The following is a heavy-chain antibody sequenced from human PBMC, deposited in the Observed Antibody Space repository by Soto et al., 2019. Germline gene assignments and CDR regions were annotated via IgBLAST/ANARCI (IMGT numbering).Heavy chain of an antibody. Sequence: SETLSLTCTVSGGSISSYYWSWIRQPPGKGLEWIGYIYYSGRTNYNPSPKSRVTISADTSKNQFSLKLSSVTAADTAVYYCARARGGYFDYWGQGTLVTV. CDR2: IYYSGRT. J-gene: IGHJ4*02. CDR1: GGSISSYY. V-gene: IGHV4-59*01. CDR3: ARARGGYFDY.